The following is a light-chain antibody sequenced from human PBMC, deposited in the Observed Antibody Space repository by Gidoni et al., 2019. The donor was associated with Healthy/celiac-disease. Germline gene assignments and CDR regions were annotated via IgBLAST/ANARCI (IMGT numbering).Light chain of an antibody. J-gene: IGKJ3*01. V-gene: IGKV2-28*01. CDR3: MQALQTPA. CDR2: MGS. CDR1: QSLLHSTGYNY. Sequence: DMVMTQSQLSLPVTPGEPASISCRSSQSLLHSTGYNYLDWYLQQPGQSPRLLIYMGSNRAYGVPVRFSGRGSGVDFTLKISGVGGEDVGVYCCMQALQTPAFGPXTIVDIK.